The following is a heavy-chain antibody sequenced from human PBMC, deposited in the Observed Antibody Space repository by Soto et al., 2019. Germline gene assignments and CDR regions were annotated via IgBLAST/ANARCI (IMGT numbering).Heavy chain of an antibody. CDR1: GGSISSGGYY. D-gene: IGHD6-13*01. CDR3: ARGAHYSSPFRWFDP. V-gene: IGHV4-31*03. J-gene: IGHJ5*02. Sequence: QVQLQESGPRLVQPSETLSLTCTVSGGSISSGGYYWSWIRQHPGKGLEWIGYIYYSGSTYYNPSLKSRVTISVDTSKNQFSLKLSSVTAADTAVYYCARGAHYSSPFRWFDPWGQGTLVTVSS. CDR2: IYYSGST.